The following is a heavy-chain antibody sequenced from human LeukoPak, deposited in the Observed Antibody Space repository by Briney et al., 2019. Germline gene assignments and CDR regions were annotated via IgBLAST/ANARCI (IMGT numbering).Heavy chain of an antibody. CDR1: GFTFNHYV. CDR3: AKDHESCTSPNCYALSMFFDY. J-gene: IGHJ4*02. V-gene: IGHV3-23*01. D-gene: IGHD2-21*01. CDR2: ISGSGVTT. Sequence: GGSLRLSCAASGFTFNHYVISWVRQAPGKGLEWVASISGSGVTTKDADSVEGRFTISRDNSRNTLRLQMDSLRVEDTAIYYCAKDHESCTSPNCYALSMFFDYWAQGVLVTVSS.